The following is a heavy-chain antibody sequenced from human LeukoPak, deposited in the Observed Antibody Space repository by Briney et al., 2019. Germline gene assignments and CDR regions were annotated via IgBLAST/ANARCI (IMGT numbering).Heavy chain of an antibody. D-gene: IGHD3-22*01. V-gene: IGHV3-30*04. CDR3: ARGDHYYDSSGFIDY. Sequence: GRSLRLSCAASGFTFNLYAMHWVRQAPGKGLEWVAVMSYDGSNKYYTDSVKGRFTISRDNSKNTLYVQINNLRPEDTAVYYCARGDHYYDSSGFIDYWGQGSLLTVSS. CDR1: GFTFNLYA. CDR2: MSYDGSNK. J-gene: IGHJ4*02.